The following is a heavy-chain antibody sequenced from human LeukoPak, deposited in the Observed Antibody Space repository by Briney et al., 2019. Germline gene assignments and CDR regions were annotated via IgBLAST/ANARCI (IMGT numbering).Heavy chain of an antibody. CDR1: GGSIRRSYYY. CDR3: ARHYGP. J-gene: IGHJ5*02. Sequence: KLSETLSHTCSVSGGSIRRSYYYWGGIRQPPGKGVEWIGSIYDSGSTYYNASLKSRVTISVDTSKNHFSLDLNSVTAGHAAVYYCARHYGPWGQGTLVTVSS. D-gene: IGHD3-10*01. CDR2: IYDSGST. V-gene: IGHV4-39*01.